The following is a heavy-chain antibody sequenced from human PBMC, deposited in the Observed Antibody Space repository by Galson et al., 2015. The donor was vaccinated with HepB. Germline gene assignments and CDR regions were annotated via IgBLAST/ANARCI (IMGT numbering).Heavy chain of an antibody. V-gene: IGHV3-13*05. CDR1: GFTFSSYD. D-gene: IGHD6-13*01. CDR3: ARSTYSSSWADAFDI. J-gene: IGHJ3*02. CDR2: IGTAGDP. Sequence: SLRLSCAASGFTFSSYDMHWVRQATGKGLEWVSAIGTAGDPYYPGSVKGRFTLSRENAKNSLYLQMNSLRAGDTAVYYCARSTYSSSWADAFDIWGQGTMVTVSS.